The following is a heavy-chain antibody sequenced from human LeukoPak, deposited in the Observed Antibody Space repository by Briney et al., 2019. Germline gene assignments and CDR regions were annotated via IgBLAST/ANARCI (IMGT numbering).Heavy chain of an antibody. CDR3: ARAEYDFWSGYSSYYYYGMDV. J-gene: IGHJ6*02. CDR1: GGSISSYY. D-gene: IGHD3-3*01. V-gene: IGHV4-59*01. Sequence: SETLSLTCTVSGGSISSYYWSWIRQPPGKGLEWIGYIYYSGSTNYNPSLKSRATISVDTSKNQFSLKLSSVTAADTAVYYCARAEYDFWSGYSSYYYYGMDVWGQGTTVTVSS. CDR2: IYYSGST.